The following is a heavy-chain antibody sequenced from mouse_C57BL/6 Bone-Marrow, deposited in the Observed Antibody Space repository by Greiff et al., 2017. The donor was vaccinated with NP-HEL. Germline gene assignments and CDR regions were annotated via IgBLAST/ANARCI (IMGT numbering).Heavy chain of an antibody. D-gene: IGHD2-2*01. CDR3: ARDDGYDVWYFDV. CDR1: GFTFSSYA. J-gene: IGHJ1*03. V-gene: IGHV5-4*01. Sequence: EVKLVESGGGLVKPGGSLKLSCAASGFTFSSYAMSWVRQTPEKRLEWVATISDGGSYTYYPDNVKGRFTISRDNAKNNLYLQMSQLKSEDTAMYYCARDDGYDVWYFDVWGTGTTVTVSS. CDR2: ISDGGSYT.